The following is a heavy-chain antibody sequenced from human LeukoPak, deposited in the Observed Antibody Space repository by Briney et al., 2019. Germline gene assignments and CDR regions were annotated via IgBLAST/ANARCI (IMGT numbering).Heavy chain of an antibody. Sequence: PGGSLRLSCAASGFTFSSDAMSWVRHAPGKGLEWVSTIGGRDGGTYYADSVKGRFTVSRDTSKDTLYLQVNSLRAEDTAVSYCAKLGYCSGGSCYRGLDPWGQGTLVTVSS. CDR1: GFTFSSDA. V-gene: IGHV3-23*01. D-gene: IGHD2-15*01. CDR3: AKLGYCSGGSCYRGLDP. J-gene: IGHJ5*02. CDR2: IGGRDGGT.